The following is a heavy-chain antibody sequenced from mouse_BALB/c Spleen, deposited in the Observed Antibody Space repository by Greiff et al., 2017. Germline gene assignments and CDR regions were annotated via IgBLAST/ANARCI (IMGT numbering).Heavy chain of an antibody. J-gene: IGHJ3*01. V-gene: IGHV6-6*02. Sequence: EVMLVESGGGLVQPGGSMKLSCVASGFTFSNYWMNWVRQSPEKGLEWVAEIRLKSNNYATHYAESVKGRFTISRDDSKSSVYLQMNNLRAEDTGIYYCTRGYGSPSWFAYWGQGTLVTVSA. CDR1: GFTFSNYW. CDR2: IRLKSNNYAT. D-gene: IGHD1-1*01. CDR3: TRGYGSPSWFAY.